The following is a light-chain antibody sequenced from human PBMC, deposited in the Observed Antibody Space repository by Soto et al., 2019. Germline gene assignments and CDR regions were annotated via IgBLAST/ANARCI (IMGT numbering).Light chain of an antibody. V-gene: IGKV1-39*01. J-gene: IGKJ2*01. CDR3: QQSYTTLYT. CDR1: QSVTSY. Sequence: DIQMTQSPSSLSASVGDRVTITCRASQSVTSYLNWYQQKPGKAPKLLISAVSSLQSGVPSRFSGSGSATDFTLTISSLQPEDFATYYCQQSYTTLYTFGQGTKLESK. CDR2: AVS.